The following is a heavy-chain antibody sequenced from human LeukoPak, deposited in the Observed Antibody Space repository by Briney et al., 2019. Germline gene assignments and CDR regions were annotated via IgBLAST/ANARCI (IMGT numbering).Heavy chain of an antibody. CDR3: ARTLGFGELLDY. D-gene: IGHD3-10*01. CDR1: GYTFTGYY. Sequence: ASVKVSCKASGYTFTGYYMHWVRQAPGQGLEWMRWINPNSGGTNYAQKFQGRVTMTRDTSISTAYMELSRLRSDDTAVYYCARTLGFGELLDYWGQGTLVTVSS. CDR2: INPNSGGT. V-gene: IGHV1-2*02. J-gene: IGHJ4*02.